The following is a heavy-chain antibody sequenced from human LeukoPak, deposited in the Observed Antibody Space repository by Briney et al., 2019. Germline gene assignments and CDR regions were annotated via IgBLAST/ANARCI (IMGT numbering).Heavy chain of an antibody. D-gene: IGHD5-18*01. CDR2: ISSSSSYI. CDR3: ARDTGTWLDAFDI. V-gene: IGHV3-21*01. Sequence: PGGSLRLSCAASGFTFSDYSMNWVRQAPGKGLEWVSSISSSSSYIYYTDSLKGRFTISRDNAKKSLYLQMNSLRAEDTALYYCARDTGTWLDAFDIWGQGTMVTVSS. CDR1: GFTFSDYS. J-gene: IGHJ3*02.